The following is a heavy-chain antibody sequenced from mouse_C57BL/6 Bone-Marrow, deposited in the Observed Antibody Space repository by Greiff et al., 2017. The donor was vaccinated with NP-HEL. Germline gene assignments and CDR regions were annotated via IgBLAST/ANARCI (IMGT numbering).Heavy chain of an antibody. V-gene: IGHV2-2*01. CDR1: GFSLTSYG. Sequence: QVQLQQSGPGLVQPSQSLSITCTVSGFSLTSYGVHWVRQSPGKGLEWLGVIWSGGSTDYNAAFISRLSISKDNSKSQVFFKMNSLQADDTAIYYCARTDYGSSHYAMDYWGQGTSVTVSS. CDR2: IWSGGST. J-gene: IGHJ4*01. D-gene: IGHD1-1*01. CDR3: ARTDYGSSHYAMDY.